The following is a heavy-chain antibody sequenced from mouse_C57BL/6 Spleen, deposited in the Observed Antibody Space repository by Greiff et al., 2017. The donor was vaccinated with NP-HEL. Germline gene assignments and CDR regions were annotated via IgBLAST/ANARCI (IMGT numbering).Heavy chain of an antibody. V-gene: IGHV2-2*01. CDR3: ARLYGYDGGYFDY. D-gene: IGHD2-2*01. Sequence: QVQLQQSGPGLVQPSQSLSITCTVSGFSLTSYGVHWVRQSPGKGLEWLGVIWSGGSTDYNAAFISRLSLSKDNSKSQVFFKMNSLQADDTAIYYCARLYGYDGGYFDYWGQGTTLTVSS. J-gene: IGHJ2*01. CDR2: IWSGGST. CDR1: GFSLTSYG.